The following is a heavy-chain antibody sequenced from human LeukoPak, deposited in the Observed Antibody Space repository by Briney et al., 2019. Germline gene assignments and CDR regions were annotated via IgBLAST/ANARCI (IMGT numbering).Heavy chain of an antibody. V-gene: IGHV4-34*01. CDR2: INHSGST. Sequence: KPSETLSLTCAVYGGSFSGYYWSWIRQPPGKGLEWIGEINHSGSTNYNPSLKSRVTISVDTSKNQFSLKLSSVTAADTAVYYCARSRNGGHKRSNRFDPWGQGTLVTVSS. J-gene: IGHJ5*02. D-gene: IGHD4-23*01. CDR3: ARSRNGGHKRSNRFDP. CDR1: GGSFSGYY.